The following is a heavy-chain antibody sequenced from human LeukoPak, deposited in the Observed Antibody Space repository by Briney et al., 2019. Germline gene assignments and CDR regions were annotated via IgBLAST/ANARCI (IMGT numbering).Heavy chain of an antibody. CDR3: VKEGSSGWFDY. CDR1: GFTFSSYA. Sequence: GGSLRLSCAASGFTFSSYAMNWVRQAPGKGLKWVSTIGTSGVNTYYADSVKGRFTISRDNSKNTLYLQMNSLRAEDTAVYYCVKEGSSGWFDYWGQGTLVTVSS. J-gene: IGHJ4*02. V-gene: IGHV3-23*01. D-gene: IGHD6-19*01. CDR2: IGTSGVNT.